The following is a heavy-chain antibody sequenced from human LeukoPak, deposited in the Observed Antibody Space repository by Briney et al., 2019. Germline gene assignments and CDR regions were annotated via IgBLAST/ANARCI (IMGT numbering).Heavy chain of an antibody. CDR3: AKVPPREYSSSGDY. V-gene: IGHV3-23*01. D-gene: IGHD6-6*01. Sequence: PGGSLRLSCAASGFTFSSYAMSWVRQAPGKGLEWVSAISGSGGSTYYADSVKGRFTISRDNTKNTLYLQMNSLRAEDTAVYYCAKVPPREYSSSGDYWGQGTLVTVSS. CDR2: ISGSGGST. J-gene: IGHJ4*02. CDR1: GFTFSSYA.